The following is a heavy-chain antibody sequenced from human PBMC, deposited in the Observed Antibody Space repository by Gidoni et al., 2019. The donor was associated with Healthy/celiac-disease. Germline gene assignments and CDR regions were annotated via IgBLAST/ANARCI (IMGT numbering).Heavy chain of an antibody. CDR1: GFTFYDYA. CDR3: ARAMIVVVTAAPFDY. Sequence: EVQLVESGGGLVQPGRSLRLSCAASGFTFYDYAMHWVRQAPGKGLEWVSGISWNSGSIGYADSVKGRFTISRDNAKNSLYLQMNSLRAEDTALYYCARAMIVVVTAAPFDYWGQGTLVTVSS. V-gene: IGHV3-9*01. CDR2: ISWNSGSI. D-gene: IGHD3-22*01. J-gene: IGHJ4*02.